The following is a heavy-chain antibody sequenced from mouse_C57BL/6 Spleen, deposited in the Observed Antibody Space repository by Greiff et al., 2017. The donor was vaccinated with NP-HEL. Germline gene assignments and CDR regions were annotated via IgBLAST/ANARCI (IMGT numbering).Heavy chain of an antibody. CDR3: ARATTVVEGFAY. CDR1: GYSITSGYY. J-gene: IGHJ3*01. D-gene: IGHD1-1*01. Sequence: DVKLQESGPGLVKPSQSLSLTCSVTGYSITSGYYWNWIRQFPGNKLEWMGYISYDGSNNYNPSLKNRISITRDTSKNQFFLKLNSVTTEDTATYYCARATTVVEGFAYWGQGTLVTVSA. V-gene: IGHV3-6*01. CDR2: ISYDGSN.